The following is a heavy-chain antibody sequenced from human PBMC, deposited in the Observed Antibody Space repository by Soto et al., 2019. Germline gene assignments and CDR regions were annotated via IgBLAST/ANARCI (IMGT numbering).Heavy chain of an antibody. CDR1: GFTFSTFW. Sequence: GGSLRLSCVASGFTFSTFWMTWVRQAPGKGLEWVANIRPDGGEESYGDSVRGRFTISRDNSKNSLFLQMHSLRAEDTAVYYCGREGSRLGPFDIWGQGTMVTVSS. CDR2: IRPDGGEE. D-gene: IGHD4-17*01. CDR3: GREGSRLGPFDI. V-gene: IGHV3-7*01. J-gene: IGHJ3*02.